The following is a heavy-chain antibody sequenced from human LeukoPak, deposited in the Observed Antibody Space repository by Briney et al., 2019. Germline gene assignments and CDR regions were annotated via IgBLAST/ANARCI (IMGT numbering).Heavy chain of an antibody. Sequence: GASVKVSCKASGYTFTSYGISWVRQAPGQGLEWMGWISAYNGNTNYAQKLQGRVTMTTDTSTSTAYMELRSLRSDDTAVYYCARDFPLLGLRAWDDPWGQGTLVTVSS. CDR1: GYTFTSYG. J-gene: IGHJ5*02. CDR2: ISAYNGNT. CDR3: ARDFPLLGLRAWDDP. D-gene: IGHD3-16*01. V-gene: IGHV1-18*01.